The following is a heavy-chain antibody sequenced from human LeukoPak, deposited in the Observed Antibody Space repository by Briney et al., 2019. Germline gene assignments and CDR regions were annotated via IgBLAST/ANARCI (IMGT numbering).Heavy chain of an antibody. V-gene: IGHV1-2*02. J-gene: IGHJ5*02. D-gene: IGHD2-21*02. Sequence: ASVKVSCKASGYTFTGYYMHWVRQAPGQGLEWMGWINPNSGGTNYAQKFQGRVTMTTDTSISTAYMELSRLRSDDTAVYYCARDRNDFTNWFDPWGQGTLVTVSS. CDR3: ARDRNDFTNWFDP. CDR2: INPNSGGT. CDR1: GYTFTGYY.